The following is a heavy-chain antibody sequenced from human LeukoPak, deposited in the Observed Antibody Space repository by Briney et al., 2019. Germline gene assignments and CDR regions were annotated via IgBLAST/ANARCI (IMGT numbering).Heavy chain of an antibody. CDR3: AREEPVTTHFDY. CDR2: ISSSGGTI. D-gene: IGHD4-17*01. Sequence: GGSLRLSCAASGFTFDVYDMHWVRQAPGRGREGVSYISSSGGTIYYADTVKGRFTISRDNAKNTLYLQMNSLRAEDTAVYYCAREEPVTTHFDYWGQGTLVTVSS. V-gene: IGHV3-48*01. CDR1: GFTFDVYD. J-gene: IGHJ4*02.